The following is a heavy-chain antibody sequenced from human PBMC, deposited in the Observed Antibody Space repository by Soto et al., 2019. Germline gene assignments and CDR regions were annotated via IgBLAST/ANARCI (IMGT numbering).Heavy chain of an antibody. CDR1: GFTFSSYA. Sequence: GGSLRLSCAASGFTFSSYAMSWVRQAPGKGLEWDSAISGSGGSTYYADSVKGRFTISRDNSKNTLYLQMNSLRAEDTAVYYCAKDFLPLTTVPYFDYWGQGTLVTVSS. CDR2: ISGSGGST. J-gene: IGHJ4*02. V-gene: IGHV3-23*01. D-gene: IGHD4-4*01. CDR3: AKDFLPLTTVPYFDY.